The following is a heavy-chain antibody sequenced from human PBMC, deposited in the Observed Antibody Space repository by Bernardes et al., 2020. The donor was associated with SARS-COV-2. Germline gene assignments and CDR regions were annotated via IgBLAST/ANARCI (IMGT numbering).Heavy chain of an antibody. J-gene: IGHJ4*02. CDR1: GGSISGYY. Sequence: SETLSLTCTVSGGSISGYYWSWIRQPPGKGLEWLGYIYYSGITNYNPSLESRVTISLDTSKNQFSLRLSSVTAADTAVYYCARDRPKGGVAPLYHFDFWGQGTLVTVSS. CDR2: IYYSGIT. V-gene: IGHV4-59*01. D-gene: IGHD3-16*01. CDR3: ARDRPKGGVAPLYHFDF.